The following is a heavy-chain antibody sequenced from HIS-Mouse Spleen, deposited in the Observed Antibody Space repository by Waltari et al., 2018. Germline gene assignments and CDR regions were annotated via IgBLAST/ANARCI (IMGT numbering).Heavy chain of an antibody. CDR2: IYYSVST. J-gene: IGHJ2*01. Sequence: QLQLQESGPGLVKPSETLSLTCTVSGGSISSSSYYWGWIRQPPGKGLEWIGSIYYSVSTYSTQSRKSRVTLAVDTSKNQFSLKLSSVTAADTAVYYCAREIPYSSSWYDWYFDLWGRGTLVTVSS. V-gene: IGHV4-39*07. CDR3: AREIPYSSSWYDWYFDL. D-gene: IGHD6-13*01. CDR1: GGSISSSSYY.